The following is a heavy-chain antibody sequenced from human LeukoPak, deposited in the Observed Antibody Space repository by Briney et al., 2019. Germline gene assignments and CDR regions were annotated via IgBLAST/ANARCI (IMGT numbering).Heavy chain of an antibody. J-gene: IGHJ6*02. D-gene: IGHD3-10*01. CDR2: IYYSGST. CDR1: GGSISIGGYY. Sequence: SETLSLTCTVSGGSISIGGYYWSWIRQHPGKGLEWIGCIYYSGSTYYNPSLKSRVTISVDTSKNQFSLKLSSVTAADTAVYYCARDPSTMVRGLYYGMDVWGQGATVTVSS. V-gene: IGHV4-31*03. CDR3: ARDPSTMVRGLYYGMDV.